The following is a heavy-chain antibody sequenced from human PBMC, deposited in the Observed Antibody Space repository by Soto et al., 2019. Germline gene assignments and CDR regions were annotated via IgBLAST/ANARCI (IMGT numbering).Heavy chain of an antibody. CDR3: ASLTIFEDYYYMDV. CDR1: GFTFSSYS. CDR2: ISSSSSTI. Sequence: LRLSCVASGFTFSSYSMNWVRQAPGKGLEWVSYISSSSSTIYYADSVKGRFTISRDNAKNSLYLQMNSLRAEDTAVYYCASLTIFEDYYYMDVWGKGTTVTVSS. V-gene: IGHV3-48*01. D-gene: IGHD3-3*01. J-gene: IGHJ6*03.